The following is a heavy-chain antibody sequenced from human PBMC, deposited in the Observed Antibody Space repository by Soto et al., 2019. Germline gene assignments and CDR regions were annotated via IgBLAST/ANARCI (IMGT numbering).Heavy chain of an antibody. J-gene: IGHJ6*02. D-gene: IGHD4-4*01. Sequence: EVLLLESGGGLVQPGGSLRLSCAVSGFTFNRCALTWVRQAPGKGLEWVSGISGSGGITYYGDSVKGRFTISRDNSKNTLYLQMNSVSAEDTAVYYCAHNPGNSYFYHYHMDVGGQGTKVTVSS. V-gene: IGHV3-23*01. CDR1: GFTFNRCA. CDR3: AHNPGNSYFYHYHMDV. CDR2: ISGSGGIT.